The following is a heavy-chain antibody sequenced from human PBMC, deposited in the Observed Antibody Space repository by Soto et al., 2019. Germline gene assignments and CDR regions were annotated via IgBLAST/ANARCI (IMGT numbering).Heavy chain of an antibody. CDR1: GFTCSDYY. CDR3: VRGGYTGHIYC. J-gene: IGHJ4*02. Sequence: QVPLVESGGGLVEPGGSLRLSCAASGFTCSDYYMSWIRQTAGKGLEWVSYISNTGTTTYYADSMKGRFTISRDNAKNSLFLQMNTLRAEDTAVYYCVRGGYTGHIYCWGQGTLVTVSS. CDR2: ISNTGTTT. V-gene: IGHV3-11*01. D-gene: IGHD5-18*01.